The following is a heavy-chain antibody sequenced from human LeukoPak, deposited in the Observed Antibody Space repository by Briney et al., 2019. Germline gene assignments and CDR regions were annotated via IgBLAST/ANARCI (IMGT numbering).Heavy chain of an antibody. V-gene: IGHV1-18*01. CDR2: ISGSNGNT. CDR1: GYSFTRYG. Sequence: ASVKVSCKASGYSFTRYGMSWVRQAPGQGPEWMGWISGSNGNTNYAQKLQGRVTVTADTSTSTAYMEVWSLRPDDTAVYYCARSGRGTYYYFDWWGQGTLVTVPS. J-gene: IGHJ4*02. CDR3: ARSGRGTYYYFDW. D-gene: IGHD1-26*01.